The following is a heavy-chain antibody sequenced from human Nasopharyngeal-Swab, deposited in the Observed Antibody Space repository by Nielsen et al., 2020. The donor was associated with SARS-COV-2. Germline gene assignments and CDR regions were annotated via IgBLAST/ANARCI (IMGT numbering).Heavy chain of an antibody. J-gene: IGHJ5*02. Sequence: GESLKISCAASGFTVTNNDMSWVRQAPGKGLDWVSSNSRGSDNIYYADSMRGRFTISRDNAKNSLYQQMDGLRAGDTAIYYCARGGYYDVNPPPPPPRGQETLVTVSS. CDR2: NSRGSDNI. CDR3: ARGGYYDVNPPPPPP. CDR1: GFTVTNND. V-gene: IGHV3-21*06. D-gene: IGHD3-22*01.